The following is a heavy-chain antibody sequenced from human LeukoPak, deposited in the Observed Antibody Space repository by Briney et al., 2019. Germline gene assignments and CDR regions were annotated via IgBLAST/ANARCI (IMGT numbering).Heavy chain of an antibody. Sequence: SETLSLTCTVSGGSIGWDYWSWIRQSAGKGLEWIGRIYKSGSTNYNPSFRSRVTMSVDTSKNQFSLTVTPVTAADTAVYYCAREEYFQDSNGYSYYFHSWGQGSLVTVSS. CDR3: AREEYFQDSNGYSYYFHS. CDR1: GGSIGWDY. D-gene: IGHD3-22*01. CDR2: IYKSGST. J-gene: IGHJ4*02. V-gene: IGHV4-4*07.